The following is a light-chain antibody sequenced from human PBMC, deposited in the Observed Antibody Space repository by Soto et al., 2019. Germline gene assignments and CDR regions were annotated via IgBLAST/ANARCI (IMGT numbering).Light chain of an antibody. J-gene: IGKJ4*01. CDR1: QSLVHSDGNTY. V-gene: IGKV2-24*01. Sequence: DIVLTQTPLSSPVTLGQPASISCRSSQSLVHSDGNTYLNWLQQRPGQPPRLLIYEVSNRFSGVPDRFSGSGEGTDVTLEISRVEAEDVGVYYCMQTAQFPLTFGVGTKVEIK. CDR2: EVS. CDR3: MQTAQFPLT.